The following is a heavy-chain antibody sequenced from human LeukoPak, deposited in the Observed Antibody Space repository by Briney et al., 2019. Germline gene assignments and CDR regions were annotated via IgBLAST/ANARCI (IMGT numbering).Heavy chain of an antibody. J-gene: IGHJ4*02. D-gene: IGHD3-10*01. CDR1: GDSISSRNYL. V-gene: IGHV4-39*01. CDR3: ARQGDRAWRTMGGDF. Sequence: PSETLSLTCSVSGDSISSRNYLWAWLRQPPGKGLEWIGTITYTGRTYYTPSLMGRVAISMDTSKNQFYLKLTSMTATDTAVYYCARQGDRAWRTMGGDFWGQGSLVTAS. CDR2: ITYTGRT.